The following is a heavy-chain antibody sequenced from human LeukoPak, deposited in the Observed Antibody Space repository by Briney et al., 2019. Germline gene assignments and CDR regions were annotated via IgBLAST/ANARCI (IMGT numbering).Heavy chain of an antibody. CDR2: INHSGST. D-gene: IGHD3-9*01. CDR3: ARRSVTIFWPYESNWFDP. V-gene: IGHV4-34*01. J-gene: IGHJ5*02. Sequence: SETLSLTCAVYGGSFSGYYWSWIRQPPGKGLEWIGEINHSGSTNYNPSLKSRVTISVDTSKNQFSLKLSSVTAADTAVYYCARRSVTIFWPYESNWFDPWGQGTLVTVSS. CDR1: GGSFSGYY.